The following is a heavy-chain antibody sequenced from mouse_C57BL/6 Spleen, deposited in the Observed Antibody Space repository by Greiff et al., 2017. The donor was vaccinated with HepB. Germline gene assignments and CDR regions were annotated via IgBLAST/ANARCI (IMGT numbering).Heavy chain of an antibody. J-gene: IGHJ3*01. D-gene: IGHD1-1*01. CDR1: GYAFSSYW. CDR3: ARDGDYGSRPWFAY. Sequence: VEPGASVKISCKASGYAFSSYWMNWVKQRPGKGLEWIGQIYPGDGDTNYNGKFKGKATLTADKSSSTAYMQLSSLTSEDSAVYFCARDGDYGSRPWFAYWGQGTLVTVSA. V-gene: IGHV1-80*01. CDR2: IYPGDGDT.